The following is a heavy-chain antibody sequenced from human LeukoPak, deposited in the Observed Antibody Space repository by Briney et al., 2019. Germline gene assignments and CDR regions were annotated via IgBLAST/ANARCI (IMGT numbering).Heavy chain of an antibody. D-gene: IGHD4-17*01. V-gene: IGHV3-23*01. CDR2: ISGSGGST. J-gene: IGHJ5*02. CDR3: AKVNGDYGRNWFDP. CDR1: GFTFSSYA. Sequence: GGSPRLSCAASGFTFSSYAMSWVRQAPGKGLEWVSAISGSGGSTYYADSVKGRFTISRDNSKNTLYLQMNSLRAEDTAVYYCAKVNGDYGRNWFDPWGQGTLVTVSS.